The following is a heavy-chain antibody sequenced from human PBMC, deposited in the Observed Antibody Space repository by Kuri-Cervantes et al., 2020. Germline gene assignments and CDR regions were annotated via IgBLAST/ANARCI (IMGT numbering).Heavy chain of an antibody. V-gene: IGHV3-30*01. J-gene: IGHJ4*02. CDR2: ISYDGNNR. Sequence: GESLKISCAASGLTFSTYAMHWVRQAPGKGLEWVTVISYDGNNRYYADSVKGRFTISRDNSKNTLYMEMNRVKTDDTAVYFCMVAASTTDYWGQGTLVTDSS. D-gene: IGHD6-13*01. CDR3: MVAASTTDY. CDR1: GLTFSTYA.